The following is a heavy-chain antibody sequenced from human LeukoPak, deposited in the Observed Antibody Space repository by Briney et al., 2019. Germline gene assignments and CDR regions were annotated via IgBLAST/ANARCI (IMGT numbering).Heavy chain of an antibody. CDR1: GFTFSNYD. D-gene: IGHD1-26*01. CDR3: ARLELVGATPLN. V-gene: IGHV3-23*01. CDR2: IRGSGGST. Sequence: GGSLRLSCTASGFTFSNYDMSWVRQAPGKGLEWVSGIRGSGGSTYYADSVKGRFTISRDNAKKSLYLQMNSLRDEDTAVYYCARLELVGATPLNWGQGTLVTVSS. J-gene: IGHJ4*02.